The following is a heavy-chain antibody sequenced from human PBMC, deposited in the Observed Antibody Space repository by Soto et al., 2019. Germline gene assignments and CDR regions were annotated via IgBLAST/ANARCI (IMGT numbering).Heavy chain of an antibody. J-gene: IGHJ5*02. Sequence: ASVKVSCKASGYPFSDNQIHWLRRAPGQGLEWMGRFNPKSDDTNYAQKFQGRVTMTRDTSIDTAYLELTGLTSDDTATYYCARKHSLDYIRWGLDPWGQGTLVTVSS. CDR3: ARKHSLDYIRWGLDP. V-gene: IGHV1-2*02. CDR1: GYPFSDNQ. CDR2: FNPKSDDT. D-gene: IGHD4-4*01.